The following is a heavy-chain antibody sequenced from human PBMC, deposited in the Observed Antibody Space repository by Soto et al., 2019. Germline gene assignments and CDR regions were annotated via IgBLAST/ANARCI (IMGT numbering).Heavy chain of an antibody. J-gene: IGHJ5*02. CDR1: GFSFSSFW. CDR2: INQDGSEK. CDR3: TRPVDYRGGES. V-gene: IGHV3-7*01. Sequence: WGSLRLSCAASGFSFSSFWMSWVRQAPGKGLEWVANINQDGSEKHYVDSVKGRFTISRENAKNSLFLQMNSLRAEDTAVYYCTRPVDYRGGESWGKGNMVTVSS. D-gene: IGHD4-4*01.